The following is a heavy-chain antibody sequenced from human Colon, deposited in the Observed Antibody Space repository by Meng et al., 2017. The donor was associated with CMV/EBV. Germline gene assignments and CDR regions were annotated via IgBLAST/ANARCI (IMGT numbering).Heavy chain of an antibody. V-gene: IGHV3-30-3*01. J-gene: IGHJ4*02. CDR2: ISYDGSNK. CDR3: ARESYSYGYDAAAY. CDR1: GFTFSSYA. D-gene: IGHD5-18*01. Sequence: GGSLRLSCAASGFTFSSYAMHWVRQAPGKGLEWVAVISYDGSNKYYADSVKGRFTISRDNSKNTLYLQMNSLRAEDTAVYYCARESYSYGYDAAAYWGQGTLVTVSS.